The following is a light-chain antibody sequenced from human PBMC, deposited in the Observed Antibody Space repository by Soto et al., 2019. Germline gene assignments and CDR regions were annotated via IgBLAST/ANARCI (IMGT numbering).Light chain of an antibody. Sequence: DIQMTQSPSSLSASVGDGVTITCRARQSISSYLNWYQQKPGKAPKLLIYAASSMKSGVPSRFSGGGSGTDFTLTISSLQPEDFATYYCQQSYTTPRTFGQGTRVEIK. CDR2: AAS. CDR3: QQSYTTPRT. V-gene: IGKV1-39*01. J-gene: IGKJ1*01. CDR1: QSISSY.